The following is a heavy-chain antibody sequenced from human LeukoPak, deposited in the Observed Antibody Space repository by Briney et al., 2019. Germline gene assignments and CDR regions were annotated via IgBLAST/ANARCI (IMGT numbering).Heavy chain of an antibody. D-gene: IGHD3-9*01. J-gene: IGHJ4*02. CDR3: GGSLNGYCY. CDR2: IKQDGSEK. Sequence: PGGSLRLSSAASGFTFSSYWMSWVRPAPGKGLEWVANIKQDGSEKYYVDSVKGRFNISTDNAKNSLYLQMHSLRAEDTAVYYCGGSLNGYCYWGQGTLVTVSS. V-gene: IGHV3-7*01. CDR1: GFTFSSYW.